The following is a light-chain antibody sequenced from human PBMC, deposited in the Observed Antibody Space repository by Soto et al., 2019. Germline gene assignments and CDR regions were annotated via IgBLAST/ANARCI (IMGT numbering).Light chain of an antibody. Sequence: QPASVSGSPGQSITISCTGTSSDVGGYNYVSWYQQHPGRAPQLMIYDVSHRPSGVSNRFSGSRSGNTASLTISGLQAEDEADYYCSSYATSTTVLFGGGTKLTVL. CDR1: SSDVGGYNY. J-gene: IGLJ2*01. CDR3: SSYATSTTVL. V-gene: IGLV2-14*03. CDR2: DVS.